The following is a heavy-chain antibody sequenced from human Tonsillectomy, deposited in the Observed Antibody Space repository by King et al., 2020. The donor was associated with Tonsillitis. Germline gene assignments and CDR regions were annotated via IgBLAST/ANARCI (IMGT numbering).Heavy chain of an antibody. V-gene: IGHV3-30*04. Sequence: VQLVESGGGVVQPGKSLRLSCAASGFAFSNFSMHWVRQAPGKGLEWVAVISRDGSSEYYADSVKGRFTISRDNSKNTLYLQVNTLTSADAAVYYCASNIIDAGDTNFDYWGQGTLVTVSS. J-gene: IGHJ4*02. CDR1: GFAFSNFS. CDR2: ISRDGSSE. CDR3: ASNIIDAGDTNFDY. D-gene: IGHD2/OR15-2a*01.